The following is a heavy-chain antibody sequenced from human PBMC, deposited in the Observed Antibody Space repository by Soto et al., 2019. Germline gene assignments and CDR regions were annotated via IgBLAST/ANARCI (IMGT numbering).Heavy chain of an antibody. J-gene: IGHJ6*03. CDR2: ISGSGGST. V-gene: IGHV3-23*01. D-gene: IGHD1-26*01. CDR3: AKDTTTPYNYYYYYYMDV. Sequence: EVQLLESGGGLVQPGGSLRLSCAASGFTFSSYAMSWVRQAPGKGLEWVSAISGSGGSTYYADSVKGRFTISRDNSKNTLYLKMNSLRAEDTAVYYCAKDTTTPYNYYYYYYMDVWGKGTTVTVSS. CDR1: GFTFSSYA.